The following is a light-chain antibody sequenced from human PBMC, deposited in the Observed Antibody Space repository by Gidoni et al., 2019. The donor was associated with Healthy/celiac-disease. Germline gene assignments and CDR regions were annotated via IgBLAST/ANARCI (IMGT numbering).Light chain of an antibody. Sequence: DIQLTQSPSFPSASVGDRVTITCRASQGISSYLAWYQQKPGKAPKLLIYAASTLQSGVPSRFSGSGSGTEFTLTISSLQPEDIATYYCQQLNSYPFTFXPXTKVDIK. CDR1: QGISSY. J-gene: IGKJ3*01. CDR2: AAS. V-gene: IGKV1-9*01. CDR3: QQLNSYPFT.